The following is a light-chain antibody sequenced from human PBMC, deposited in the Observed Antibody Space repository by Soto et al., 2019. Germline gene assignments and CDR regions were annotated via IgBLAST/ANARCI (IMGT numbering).Light chain of an antibody. Sequence: DIQMTQSPSSLSASVGDRVTITCRASQSISSYLNWYQQKPGKAPKLLIYAASSLQSGVPSRFSGSGSGTDFTLTLSSPQPEDFATYYRQPRYRTPLTFGGGTKVEIK. J-gene: IGKJ4*01. V-gene: IGKV1-39*01. CDR1: QSISSY. CDR3: QPRYRTPLT. CDR2: AAS.